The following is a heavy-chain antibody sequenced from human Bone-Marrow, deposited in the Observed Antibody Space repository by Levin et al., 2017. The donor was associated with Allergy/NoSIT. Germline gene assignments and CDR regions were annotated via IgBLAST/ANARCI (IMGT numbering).Heavy chain of an antibody. CDR1: ESTFSAYE. CDR3: ACNGYFYGFDI. CDR2: IDYSGSTK. J-gene: IGHJ6*02. Sequence: LSLTCAASESTFSAYEINWVRQAPGKGLEWISYIDYSGSTKYYADSVKGRFTISRDNAQNSLYLQMNSLRAEDTAVYYCACNGYFYGFDIWGQGTTVTVSS. V-gene: IGHV3-48*03.